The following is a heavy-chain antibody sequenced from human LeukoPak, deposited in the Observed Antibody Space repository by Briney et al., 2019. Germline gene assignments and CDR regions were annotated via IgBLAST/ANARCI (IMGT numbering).Heavy chain of an antibody. J-gene: IGHJ4*02. CDR2: IYYSGST. V-gene: IGHV4-39*01. CDR3: ATRGSSYLEGHY. CDR1: GGSTSGSSYY. Sequence: SETLSLTCTVSGGSTSGSSYYWGWIRQPPGKGLEWIGSIYYSGSTYYNPSLKSRVTISVDTSKNQFSLKLSSVTAADTAVYYCATRGSSYLEGHYWGQGTLVTVSS. D-gene: IGHD1-26*01.